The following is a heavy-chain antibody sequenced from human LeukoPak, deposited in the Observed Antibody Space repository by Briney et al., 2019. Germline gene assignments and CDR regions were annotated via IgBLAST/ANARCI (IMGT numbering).Heavy chain of an antibody. V-gene: IGHV3-30*18. Sequence: GGSLRLSCAASGFTFSSYGMHWVRQAPGKGLEWVAVISYDGSNKYYADSVKGRFTISRDNSKNTLYLQMNSLRAEDTALYYCAKDRTEAGIGSDFDYWGQGTLVTVSS. D-gene: IGHD6-19*01. CDR3: AKDRTEAGIGSDFDY. J-gene: IGHJ4*02. CDR1: GFTFSSYG. CDR2: ISYDGSNK.